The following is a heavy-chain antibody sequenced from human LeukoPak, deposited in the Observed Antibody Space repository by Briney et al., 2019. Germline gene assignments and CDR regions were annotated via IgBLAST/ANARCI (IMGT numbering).Heavy chain of an antibody. D-gene: IGHD2-15*01. CDR1: GYTFTSYW. CDR3: ARHDCSGDSCPLAY. Sequence: GESLKISCKGSGYTFTSYWITWVRQMPGKGLEWMGRIDPSDSHASYSPSLQGHVTISADKSINTAYLQWSSLKASDTAMYYCARHDCSGDSCPLAYWGQGTLVTVPS. CDR2: IDPSDSHA. V-gene: IGHV5-10-1*01. J-gene: IGHJ4*02.